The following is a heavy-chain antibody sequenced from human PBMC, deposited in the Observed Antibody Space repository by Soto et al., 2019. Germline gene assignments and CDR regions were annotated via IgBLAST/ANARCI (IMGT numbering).Heavy chain of an antibody. CDR3: ARSLRGSSEYYYYYYYMDV. J-gene: IGHJ6*03. V-gene: IGHV4-4*02. CDR2: IYHSGST. D-gene: IGHD3-16*01. Sequence: ASETLSLTCAVSSGSISSSNWWSWVRQPPGNGLEWIGEIYHSGSTNYNPSLKSRVTISVDKSKNQFSLKLSSVPAADTAVYYCARSLRGSSEYYYYYYYMDVWGKGTTVTVAS. CDR1: SGSISSSNW.